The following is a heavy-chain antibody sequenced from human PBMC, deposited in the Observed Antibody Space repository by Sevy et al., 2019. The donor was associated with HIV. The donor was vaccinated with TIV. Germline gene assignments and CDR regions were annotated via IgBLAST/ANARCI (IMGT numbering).Heavy chain of an antibody. CDR2: IHSDDTT. CDR1: GFTVNSNY. D-gene: IGHD6-13*01. J-gene: IGHJ4*02. V-gene: IGHV3-66*01. Sequence: GGSLRLSCAASGFTVNSNYMTWVRQAPGKGLEGVSVIHSDDTTYHADSVKDRFTISRDNFKNTLYLHMSSLRAEDTALYYCVRAIGAAGSYWGLGTLVTVSS. CDR3: VRAIGAAGSY.